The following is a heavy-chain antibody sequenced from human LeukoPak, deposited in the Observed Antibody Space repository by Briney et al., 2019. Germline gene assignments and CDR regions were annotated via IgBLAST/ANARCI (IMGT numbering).Heavy chain of an antibody. J-gene: IGHJ4*02. V-gene: IGHV4-59*01. CDR3: ARDRAGSYFEETNVDY. D-gene: IGHD1-26*01. CDR1: GGSISSYY. Sequence: SETLSLTCTVSGGSISSYYWSWIRQPPGKGLEWIGYIYNSGSTNYNSSLKSRVTISADTSKNQFSLKLSSVTAADTAVYYCARDRAGSYFEETNVDYWGQGTLVTVSS. CDR2: IYNSGST.